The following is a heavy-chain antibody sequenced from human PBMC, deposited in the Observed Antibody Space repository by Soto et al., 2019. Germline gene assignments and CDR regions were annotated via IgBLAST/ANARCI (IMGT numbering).Heavy chain of an antibody. V-gene: IGHV4-59*01. CDR1: GGSISNYY. Sequence: SETLSLTCTVSGGSISNYYWSWIRQPPGKGLEWIGYMYYSGSTNYNPSLKSRVTISLDTSKNQFSLKLSSVTAADTAVYYCARAGAATLSDYWGQGTLVTDS. D-gene: IGHD2-15*01. CDR3: ARAGAATLSDY. CDR2: MYYSGST. J-gene: IGHJ4*02.